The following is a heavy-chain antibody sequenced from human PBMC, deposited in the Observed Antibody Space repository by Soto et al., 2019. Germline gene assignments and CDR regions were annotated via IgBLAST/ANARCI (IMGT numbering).Heavy chain of an antibody. CDR1: GFIFSSYA. D-gene: IGHD3-10*01. Sequence: PGGSLRLSCAAPGFIFSSYAMSWVRQAPGKGLEWVSVISGSGGSTYYADSVKGRFTISRDNSKNTLYLQMNSLRAEDTAVYYCAKDRVYYGSRDAFDIWGHGTMVTVSS. V-gene: IGHV3-23*01. J-gene: IGHJ3*02. CDR2: ISGSGGST. CDR3: AKDRVYYGSRDAFDI.